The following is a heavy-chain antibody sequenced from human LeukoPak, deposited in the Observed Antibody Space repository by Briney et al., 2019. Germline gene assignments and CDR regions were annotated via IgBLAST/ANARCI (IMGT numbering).Heavy chain of an antibody. V-gene: IGHV4-39*07. D-gene: IGHD3-10*01. CDR2: INHSGST. J-gene: IGHJ4*02. CDR3: ARGRGYYGSGSYYNLKVSRCLDY. CDR1: GGSISGSSYY. Sequence: TSETLSLTCTVSGGSISGSSYYWGWIRQPPGKGLEWIGEINHSGSTNYNPSLKSRVTISVDTSKNQFSLKLSSVTAADTAVYYCARGRGYYGSGSYYNLKVSRCLDYWGQGTLVTVSS.